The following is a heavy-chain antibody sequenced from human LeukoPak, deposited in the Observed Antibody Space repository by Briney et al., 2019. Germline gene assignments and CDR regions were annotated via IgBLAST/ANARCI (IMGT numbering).Heavy chain of an antibody. J-gene: IGHJ4*02. CDR2: IYTSGST. CDR1: GGSISSGSYY. D-gene: IGHD1-14*01. V-gene: IGHV4-61*02. CDR3: ARDQATADGIYY. Sequence: SETLSLTCTVSGGSISSGSYYWSWIRQPAGKGLEWIGRIYTSGSTNYNPSLKSRVTISVDTSKNQFSLKLSSVTAADTAVYYCARDQATADGIYYWGQGTLVTASS.